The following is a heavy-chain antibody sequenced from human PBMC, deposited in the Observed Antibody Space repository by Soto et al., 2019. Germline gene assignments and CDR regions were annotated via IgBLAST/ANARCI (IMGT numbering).Heavy chain of an antibody. D-gene: IGHD1-1*01. V-gene: IGHV5-51*01. CDR1: GYSFTIYW. J-gene: IGHJ4*02. CDR2: MYPGDSDT. CDR3: ARAVTGISHPYHFDY. Sequence: PGESLKISCNGSGYSFTIYWIGLVLQTPGKGLEWMNIMYPGDSDTRYSPSFQCQVTISVDKTITTAYLHWSSLKASDSAIYYCARAVTGISHPYHFDYWGQGTPVTVSS.